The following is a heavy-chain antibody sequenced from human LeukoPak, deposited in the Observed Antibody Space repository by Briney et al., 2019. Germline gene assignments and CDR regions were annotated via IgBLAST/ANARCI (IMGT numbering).Heavy chain of an antibody. J-gene: IGHJ5*02. Sequence: SETLSLTCTVSGGSISTYYWSWIRQSPGKGLECIGYIYYSGSTNYNPSLKSRVTISVDTSKNQFSLKLSSVTAADTAVYYCAREGPGYSSSWYWFDPWGQGTLVTVSS. D-gene: IGHD6-13*01. CDR3: AREGPGYSSSWYWFDP. V-gene: IGHV4-59*01. CDR1: GGSISTYY. CDR2: IYYSGST.